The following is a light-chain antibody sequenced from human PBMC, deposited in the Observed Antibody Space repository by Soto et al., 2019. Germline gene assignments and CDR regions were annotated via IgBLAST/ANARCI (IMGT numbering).Light chain of an antibody. Sequence: DIVMTQSPLSLPVTPGEPASISCRSSQSLLHNDGYNFLGWYLQKPGQSPQLLIYLGSNRASGVPDRFSGSGSDTDFTLKISRVEAEDVGVYYCMQALQIPWTFGQGTKVEIK. CDR1: QSLLHNDGYNF. CDR3: MQALQIPWT. CDR2: LGS. V-gene: IGKV2-28*01. J-gene: IGKJ1*01.